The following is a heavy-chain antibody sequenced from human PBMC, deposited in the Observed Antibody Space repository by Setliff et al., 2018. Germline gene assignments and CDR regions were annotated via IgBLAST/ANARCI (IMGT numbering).Heavy chain of an antibody. CDR3: TKDLNRWVGEFAFDV. D-gene: IGHD3-10*01. CDR1: GYSFTSHY. V-gene: IGHV1-2*02. CDR2: INPISGGA. J-gene: IGHJ3*01. Sequence: ASVKVSCKTSGYSFTSHYMHWVRQTPGQGLEWMGWINPISGGANYAQKFQGRVTLTRDASITTTYMELNSLRSDDTAVYYCTKDLNRWVGEFAFDVRGQGTMVTVSS.